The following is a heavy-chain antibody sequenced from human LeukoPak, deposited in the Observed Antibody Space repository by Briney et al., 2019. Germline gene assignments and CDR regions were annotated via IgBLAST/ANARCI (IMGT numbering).Heavy chain of an antibody. Sequence: SETLSLTCTVSGYSISSGYYWGWIRQPPGKGLEWIGSIYHSGSTYYNPSLKSRVTLSVDTSKNQFSLKLNSVTAADTAVYYCARGLWFGDENPPYFDYWGQGALVTVSS. J-gene: IGHJ4*02. CDR3: ARGLWFGDENPPYFDY. CDR2: IYHSGST. CDR1: GYSISSGYY. V-gene: IGHV4-38-2*02. D-gene: IGHD3-10*01.